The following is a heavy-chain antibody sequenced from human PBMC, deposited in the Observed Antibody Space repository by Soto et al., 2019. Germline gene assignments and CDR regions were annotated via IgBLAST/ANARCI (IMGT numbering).Heavy chain of an antibody. CDR2: IFPSGTT. V-gene: IGHV4-30-2*01. Sequence: NPSETLSLTCGVSGGSLSGATYSWNWIRQPPGKGLEWIGYIFPSGTTYYNPPLKSRVTISIDVSKNQFSLSLRSLTAADTAVYYCARSREFDYWSQGTLVTVSS. CDR1: GGSLSGATYS. CDR3: ARSREFDY. J-gene: IGHJ4*02.